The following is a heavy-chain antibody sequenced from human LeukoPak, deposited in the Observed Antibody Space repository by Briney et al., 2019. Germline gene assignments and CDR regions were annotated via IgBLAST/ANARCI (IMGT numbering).Heavy chain of an antibody. CDR1: GFTFSASW. J-gene: IGHJ4*02. CDR2: INPDGSEK. D-gene: IGHD3-16*02. CDR3: ARDSRWNFDY. V-gene: IGHV3-7*04. Sequence: PGGSLRLSCEASGFTFSASWVIWVRQVPGKGLEWVAKINPDGSEKSYVESVKGRFTISRDNAKNSLYLQMNSLRVEDTAVYYCARDSRWNFDYWGQGTLVTVSS.